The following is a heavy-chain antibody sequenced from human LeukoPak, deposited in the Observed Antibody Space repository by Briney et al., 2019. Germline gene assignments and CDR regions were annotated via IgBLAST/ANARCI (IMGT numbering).Heavy chain of an antibody. V-gene: IGHV3-7*01. J-gene: IGHJ4*02. CDR3: AREWYDYGGDSGGY. Sequence: GGSLRLSCTGSWSTFSGHWLTWVRQAPGKGLEWVASIKEDGREAHYADSVKGRITISRDNTKSTLYLQMNSLRVEDTAVYYCAREWYDYGGDSGGYWGQGTLVTVSS. D-gene: IGHD4-23*01. CDR2: IKEDGREA. CDR1: WSTFSGHW.